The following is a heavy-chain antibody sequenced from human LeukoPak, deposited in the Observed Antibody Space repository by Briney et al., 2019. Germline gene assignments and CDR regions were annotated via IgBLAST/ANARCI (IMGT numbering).Heavy chain of an antibody. J-gene: IGHJ4*02. CDR1: GFTFSNHW. CDR2: IKPDGNDK. D-gene: IGHD1-7*01. V-gene: IGHV3-7*04. Sequence: GGSLRLSCAASGFTFSNHWMIWVRQAPGKRLEWVASIKPDGNDKYYVDSVKGRFTISRDNAKNSLYLQLNSLRAEDTAVYFCARGNWNYPGYWGQGTLVTVSS. CDR3: ARGNWNYPGY.